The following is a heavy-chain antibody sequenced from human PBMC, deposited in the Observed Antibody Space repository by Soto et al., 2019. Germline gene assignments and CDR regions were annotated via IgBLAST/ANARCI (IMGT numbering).Heavy chain of an antibody. J-gene: IGHJ6*02. CDR3: AKEAYAIDYGMDV. Sequence: PGGSLRLSCAASGFTFSSYGMHWVRQAPGKGLGWVAVISYDGSNKYYADSVKGRFTISRDNSKNTLYLQMNSLRAEDTAVYYCAKEAYAIDYGMDVWGQGTTVTVSS. V-gene: IGHV3-30*18. CDR2: ISYDGSNK. D-gene: IGHD2-8*01. CDR1: GFTFSSYG.